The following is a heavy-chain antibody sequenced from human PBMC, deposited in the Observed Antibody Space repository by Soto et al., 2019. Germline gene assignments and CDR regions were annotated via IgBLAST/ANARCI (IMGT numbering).Heavy chain of an antibody. V-gene: IGHV4-39*01. J-gene: IGHJ1*01. CDR3: VGIDAAVANS. CDR2: IYYSGIT. Sequence: PSETLSLTCYVSGGSINTGAYYWGWIRQPSGRGLEWIGSIYYSGITYYNPSLESRVTISVDTSRNQFSLNLNSVTAAETAVYYCVGIDAAVANSWGQGTRVTVSS. CDR1: GGSINTGAYY. D-gene: IGHD6-19*01.